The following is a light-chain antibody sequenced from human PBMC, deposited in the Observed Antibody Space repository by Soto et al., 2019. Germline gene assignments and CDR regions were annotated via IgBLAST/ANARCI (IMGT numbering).Light chain of an antibody. CDR1: QSVDRW. Sequence: DIQMTQSPSSLSASVGDRVTITCRASQSVDRWMAWYQQKPGKAPKRLIYDASSLESGVQSRFSGSGSGTEFTLTISRLKPADFATYHCQQYTSSWTFGQGTKVDIK. V-gene: IGKV1-5*01. CDR2: DAS. CDR3: QQYTSSWT. J-gene: IGKJ1*01.